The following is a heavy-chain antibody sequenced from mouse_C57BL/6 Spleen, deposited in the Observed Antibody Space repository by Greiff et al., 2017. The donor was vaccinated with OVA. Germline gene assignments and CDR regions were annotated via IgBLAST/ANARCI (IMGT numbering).Heavy chain of an antibody. CDR3: ASAYYSNYGAMDY. V-gene: IGHV1-22*01. Sequence: VQLQQSGPELVKPGASVKMSCKASGYTFTDYNMHWVKQSHGKSLEWIGYINPNNGGTSYNQKFKGKATLTVNKSSSTAYMELRSLTSEDSAVYYCASAYYSNYGAMDYWGQGTSVTVSS. D-gene: IGHD2-5*01. J-gene: IGHJ4*01. CDR2: INPNNGGT. CDR1: GYTFTDYN.